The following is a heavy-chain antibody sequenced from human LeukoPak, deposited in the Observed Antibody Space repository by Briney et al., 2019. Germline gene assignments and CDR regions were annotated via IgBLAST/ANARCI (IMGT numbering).Heavy chain of an antibody. J-gene: IGHJ6*03. CDR3: ARSSGYYSSLFYMHV. CDR2: INPSGDPT. V-gene: IGHV1-46*01. Sequence: GASVKVSCKASGYTCTSYYMHWVRQAPGQGLEWVGIINPSGDPTTYAQKFQGRVTMTSDMSTSTVYMELSSLRSEDTAVYYCARSSGYYSSLFYMHVWGKGTTVTVSS. CDR1: GYTCTSYY. D-gene: IGHD3-22*01.